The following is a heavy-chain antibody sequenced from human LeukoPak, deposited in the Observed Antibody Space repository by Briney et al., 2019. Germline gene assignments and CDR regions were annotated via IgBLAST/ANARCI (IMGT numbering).Heavy chain of an antibody. J-gene: IGHJ3*02. V-gene: IGHV1-18*01. Sequence: GASVKVSCKASGYTFTSYGISWVRQAPGQGLEWMGWISAYNGNTNYAQKLQGRVTMTTDTSTSTAYMELRSLRSDDTAVYYCAKDLIRMVRGVISGGAFDIWGQGTMVTVSS. D-gene: IGHD3-10*01. CDR1: GYTFTSYG. CDR2: ISAYNGNT. CDR3: AKDLIRMVRGVISGGAFDI.